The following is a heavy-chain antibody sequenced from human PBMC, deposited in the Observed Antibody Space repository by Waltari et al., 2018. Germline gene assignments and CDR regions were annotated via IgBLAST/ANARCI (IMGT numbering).Heavy chain of an antibody. Sequence: QVQLQQSGPGLVKPSETLSLTCTVTGGSIRRYYWSWIRQPPGKGLEWIGYIYYSGTTNYNPSLKSRVTISMDTSKNQFSLTLRSVTAADTAVYYCATATSYYVLDYWGQGTLVTVSS. CDR2: IYYSGTT. CDR1: GGSIRRYY. V-gene: IGHV4-59*01. J-gene: IGHJ4*02. CDR3: ATATSYYVLDY. D-gene: IGHD1-26*01.